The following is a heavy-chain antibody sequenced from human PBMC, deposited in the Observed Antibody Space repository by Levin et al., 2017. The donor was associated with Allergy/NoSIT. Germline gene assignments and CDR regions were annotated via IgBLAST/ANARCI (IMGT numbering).Heavy chain of an antibody. V-gene: IGHV4-4*02. CDR3: ATQATGYYNYYYYYMDV. CDR2: IYHSGST. Sequence: SETLSLTCAVSGGSISSSNWWSWVRQPPGKGLEWIGEIYHSGSTNYNPSLKSRVTISVDKSKNQFSLKLSSVTAADTAVYYCATQATGYYNYYYYYMDVWGKGTTVTVSS. CDR1: GGSISSSNW. J-gene: IGHJ6*03. D-gene: IGHD3-9*01.